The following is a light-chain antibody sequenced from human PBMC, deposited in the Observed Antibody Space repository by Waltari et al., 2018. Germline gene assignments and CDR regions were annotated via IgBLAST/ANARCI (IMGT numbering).Light chain of an antibody. J-gene: IGLJ2*01. V-gene: IGLV2-14*01. CDR2: DVS. CDR1: SNDVGGYNS. Sequence: QSALTQPASVSGSPGQSVTIFCAGTSNDVGGYNSVSWYQEHPGQAPRVIIYDVSDRPSGVSDRFSCSKAGNTASLTHSGLRAEDEACYYCSSPSRNYVVLFRGGTQLTVL. CDR3: SSPSRNYVVL.